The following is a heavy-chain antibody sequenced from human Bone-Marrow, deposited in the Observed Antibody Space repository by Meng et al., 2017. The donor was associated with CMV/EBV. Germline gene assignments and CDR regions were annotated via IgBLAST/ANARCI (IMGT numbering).Heavy chain of an antibody. Sequence: GGSLRLSCAASGFTFSSYGMHWVRQAPGKGLEWVAFIRYDGSNKYYADSVKGRFTISRDNSKNTLYLQMNSLRVEDTAVYYCARAGATDYGLDVWGQGTAVTFSS. CDR3: ARAGATDYGLDV. CDR1: GFTFSSYG. V-gene: IGHV3-30*02. J-gene: IGHJ6*02. CDR2: IRYDGSNK.